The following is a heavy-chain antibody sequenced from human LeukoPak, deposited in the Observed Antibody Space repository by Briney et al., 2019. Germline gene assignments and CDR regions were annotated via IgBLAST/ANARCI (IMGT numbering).Heavy chain of an antibody. Sequence: GASVKVSCKASGYTFTSYYMHWVRQAPGQGLEWMGWISAYNGNTNYAQKLQGRVTMTTDTSTSTAYMELRSLRSDDTAVYYCARLGSRVPRAFDIWGQGTMVTVFS. CDR1: GYTFTSYY. J-gene: IGHJ3*02. CDR3: ARLGSRVPRAFDI. D-gene: IGHD6-13*01. V-gene: IGHV1-18*04. CDR2: ISAYNGNT.